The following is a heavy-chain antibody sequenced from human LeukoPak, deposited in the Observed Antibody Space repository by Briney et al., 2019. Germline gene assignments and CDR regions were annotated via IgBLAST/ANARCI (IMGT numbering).Heavy chain of an antibody. CDR2: INHSGST. CDR3: ARYSSSWYHDY. D-gene: IGHD6-13*01. V-gene: IGHV4-34*01. Sequence: YPSETLSLTCAVYGGSFSGYYWSWIRQPPGKGLEWIGEINHSGSTNYNPSLKSRVTISVDTSKNQFSLKLSSVTAADTAVYYCARYSSSWYHDYWGQGTLVTVSS. J-gene: IGHJ4*02. CDR1: GGSFSGYY.